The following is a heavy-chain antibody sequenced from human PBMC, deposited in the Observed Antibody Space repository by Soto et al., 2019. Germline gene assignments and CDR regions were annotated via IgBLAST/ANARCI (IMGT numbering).Heavy chain of an antibody. CDR2: VNHNGRN. CDR3: ARGGSSDWQVSFDF. V-gene: IGHV4-34*01. CDR1: GGSFSGYF. Sequence: SETLSLTCAVYGGSFSGYFWNWIRQTPGKGLEWIGKVNHNGRNNYNPSLKSRVTISLDMSKNQISLKLTSVTAADTAVYYCARGGSSDWQVSFDFWVQGTMVTVSS. J-gene: IGHJ3*01. D-gene: IGHD6-19*01.